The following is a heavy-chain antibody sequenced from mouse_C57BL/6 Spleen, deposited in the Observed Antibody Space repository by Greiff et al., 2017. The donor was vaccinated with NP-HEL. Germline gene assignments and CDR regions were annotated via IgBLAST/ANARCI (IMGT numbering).Heavy chain of an antibody. CDR3: ARLGSNYVNYAMDY. CDR1: GFTFSDYY. D-gene: IGHD2-5*01. CDR2: INYDGSST. V-gene: IGHV5-16*01. Sequence: EVQRVESEGGLVQPGSSMKLSCTASGFTFSDYYMAWVRQVPEKGLEWVANINYDGSSTYYLDSLKSRFIISRDNAKNILYLQMSSLKSEDTATYYCARLGSNYVNYAMDYWGQGTSVTVSS. J-gene: IGHJ4*01.